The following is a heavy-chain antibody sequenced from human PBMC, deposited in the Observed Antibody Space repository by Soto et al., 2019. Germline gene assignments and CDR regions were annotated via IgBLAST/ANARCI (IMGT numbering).Heavy chain of an antibody. V-gene: IGHV1-69*01. CDR2: IIPIFGTA. CDR1: GGTFSSYA. D-gene: IGHD6-19*01. J-gene: IGHJ4*02. Sequence: SVNVSCKASGGTFSSYAISWVRQAPGQGLEWMGGIIPIFGTANYAQKFQGRVTITADESTSTAYMELSSLRPEDTAVYYCARVGSSSGWYTDFDYWGQGTLVTVS. CDR3: ARVGSSSGWYTDFDY.